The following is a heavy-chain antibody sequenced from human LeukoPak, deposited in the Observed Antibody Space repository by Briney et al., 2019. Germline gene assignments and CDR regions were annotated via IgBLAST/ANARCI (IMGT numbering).Heavy chain of an antibody. D-gene: IGHD3-10*01. J-gene: IGHJ4*02. Sequence: QPGGTLRLSCAASGFTFSSYGMSWVRQAPGKGLEWVSAISGSGGSTYHADSVKGRFTISRDNSKNTLYLQMNSLRAEDTAVYYCAKDFFGYYGSGSYYVQRFFDYWGQGTLVTVSS. V-gene: IGHV3-23*01. CDR3: AKDFFGYYGSGSYYVQRFFDY. CDR1: GFTFSSYG. CDR2: ISGSGGST.